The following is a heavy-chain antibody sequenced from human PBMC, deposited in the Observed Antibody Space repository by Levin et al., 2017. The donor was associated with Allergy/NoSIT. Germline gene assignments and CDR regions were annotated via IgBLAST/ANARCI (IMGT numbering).Heavy chain of an antibody. CDR3: ARVGQQRLAYYMDV. Sequence: GESLKISCKASGYTFTGYYMHWVRQAPGQGLEWMGRINPNSGGTNYAQKFQGRVTMTRDTSISTAYMELSRLRSDDTAVYYCARVGQQRLAYYMDVWGKGTTVTVSS. CDR2: INPNSGGT. CDR1: GYTFTGYY. D-gene: IGHD6-25*01. V-gene: IGHV1-2*06. J-gene: IGHJ6*03.